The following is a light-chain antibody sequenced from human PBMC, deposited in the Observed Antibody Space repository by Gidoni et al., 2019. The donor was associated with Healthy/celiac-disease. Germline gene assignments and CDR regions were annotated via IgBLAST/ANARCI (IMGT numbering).Light chain of an antibody. Sequence: DIQMTQSPSSLSSSLGDRVTITCRASQSISSYLNWYQQKPGKAPNLLIYAASSLQSGVPSRFSFSGSGTDFTLTISSLQPEDFATYYCQQSYSTPPITFGQGTRLEIK. CDR3: QQSYSTPPIT. J-gene: IGKJ5*01. V-gene: IGKV1-39*01. CDR2: AAS. CDR1: QSISSY.